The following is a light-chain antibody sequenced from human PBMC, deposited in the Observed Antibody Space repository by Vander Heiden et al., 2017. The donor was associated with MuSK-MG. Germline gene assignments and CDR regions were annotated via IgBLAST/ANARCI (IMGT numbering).Light chain of an antibody. CDR2: AAS. J-gene: IGKJ4*01. V-gene: IGKV1-39*01. CDR3: QQSYSTPLT. CDR1: QSISSY. Sequence: DIQMTQSPSSLSASVGDRVTITCRASQSISSYLNWYQQKPGKAPKLLIYAASSLQSGVPSRFSGSGSGTDFTLTIIILQPEDFATYYCQQSYSTPLTFGGGTKVEIK.